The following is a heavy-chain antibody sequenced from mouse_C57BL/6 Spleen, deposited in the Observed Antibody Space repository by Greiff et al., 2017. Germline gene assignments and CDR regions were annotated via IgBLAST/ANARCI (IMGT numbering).Heavy chain of an antibody. V-gene: IGHV1-54*01. J-gene: IGHJ2*01. CDR1: GYAFTNYL. Sequence: VQLQQSGAELVRPGTSVKVSCKASGYAFTNYLIEWVKQRPGQGLEWIGVINPGSGGTNYNGKFKGKATLTADKSSSTAYMQLSSLTSEDSAVYFCARALLRVYYFDYWGQGTTLTVSS. D-gene: IGHD1-1*01. CDR3: ARALLRVYYFDY. CDR2: INPGSGGT.